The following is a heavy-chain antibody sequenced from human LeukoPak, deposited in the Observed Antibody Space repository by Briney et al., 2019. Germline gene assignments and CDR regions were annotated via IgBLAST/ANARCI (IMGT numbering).Heavy chain of an antibody. Sequence: ASVKVSCKASGYSFGDYAIQWVRQAPGQRLEWMGWINAGNGKTKYSQNFQGRGTITRDRSASTAYMELSSLRSEDTSIYYCARGRWTATETTYYLDYWGQGTLVTVSS. CDR1: GYSFGDYA. D-gene: IGHD4-17*01. CDR3: ARGRWTATETTYYLDY. V-gene: IGHV1-3*01. CDR2: INAGNGKT. J-gene: IGHJ4*02.